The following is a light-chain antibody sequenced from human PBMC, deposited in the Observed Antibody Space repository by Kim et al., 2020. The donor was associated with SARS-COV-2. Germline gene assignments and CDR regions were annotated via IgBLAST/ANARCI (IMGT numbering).Light chain of an antibody. CDR2: DAS. CDR1: QSVSSD. V-gene: IGKV3-15*01. CDR3: QQYNKVPRT. Sequence: ASPGERATPSRAASQSVSSDLAWCQQRPGQAPIRLISDASTMSTVSPARCSGGGSVTDFTLTISALQSEEFAVYYCQQYNKVPRTFVQGTKVDIK. J-gene: IGKJ1*01.